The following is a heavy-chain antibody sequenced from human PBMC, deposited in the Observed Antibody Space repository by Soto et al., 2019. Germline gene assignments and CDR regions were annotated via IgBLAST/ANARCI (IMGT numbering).Heavy chain of an antibody. CDR1: SGSISVTNVF. D-gene: IGHD1-20*01. V-gene: IGHV4-39*01. J-gene: IGHJ4*02. CDR3: ARITGRHLDY. Sequence: PSETLSLTCTVSSGSISVTNVFWGWVRQPPGKGQEWIGYVDYSGTAYFSPSLATRVTFHVDTSKNQFSLTLYSVTAADTAVYYCARITGRHLDYWGQGILVTVS. CDR2: VDYSGTA.